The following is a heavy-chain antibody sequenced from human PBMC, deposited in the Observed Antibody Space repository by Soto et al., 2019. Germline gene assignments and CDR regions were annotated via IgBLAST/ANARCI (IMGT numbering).Heavy chain of an antibody. J-gene: IGHJ6*03. V-gene: IGHV3-23*01. CDR2: ISGSGGST. D-gene: IGHD2-2*01. CDR3: AKDLSGTSLGRYADV. CDR1: GFTFSSCA. Sequence: GGSLRLSCAASGFTFSSCAMSWVRQAPGKGLEWVSSISGSGGSTFYADSVKGRFTISRDNSRTTLYLQMNSLRAEDTAVYYCAKDLSGTSLGRYADVWGKGTTVTV.